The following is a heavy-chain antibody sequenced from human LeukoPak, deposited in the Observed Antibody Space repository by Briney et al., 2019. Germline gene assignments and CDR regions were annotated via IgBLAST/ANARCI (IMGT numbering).Heavy chain of an antibody. D-gene: IGHD3-10*01. V-gene: IGHV3-7*01. J-gene: IGHJ5*01. CDR1: GFTFSSYW. CDR3: AKEGAYPIITYDS. Sequence: PGGSLRLSCAASGFTFSSYWMNWVRQAPGKGLEWVANIKQDGNEKHYEDSVKGRFPISRDNAKNSLYLQMDSLRAEGTAVYYCAKEGAYPIITYDSWGQGALVTVSS. CDR2: IKQDGNEK.